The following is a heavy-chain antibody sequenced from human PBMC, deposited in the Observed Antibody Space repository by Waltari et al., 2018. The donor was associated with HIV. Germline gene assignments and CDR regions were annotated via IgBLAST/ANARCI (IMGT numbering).Heavy chain of an antibody. CDR1: GYTFTTYD. V-gene: IGHV1-8*01. Sequence: QVQLVQSGAEVKKPGASVKVSCKASGYTFTTYDHNWVLQATGQGLEWMGRMNPNSGNTGYAQKFQGRVTMTRNTSITTAHMELSSLRSDDTAVYYCARGRSGNYRGNSVVDYWGQGTLVTVSS. CDR3: ARGRSGNYRGNSVVDY. CDR2: MNPNSGNT. D-gene: IGHD1-26*01. J-gene: IGHJ4*02.